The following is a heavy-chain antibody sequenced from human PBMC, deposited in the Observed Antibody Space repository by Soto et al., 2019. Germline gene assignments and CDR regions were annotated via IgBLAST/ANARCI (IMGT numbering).Heavy chain of an antibody. V-gene: IGHV3-11*06. J-gene: IGHJ4*02. CDR1: GFTFSDYY. D-gene: IGHD3-22*01. CDR3: ARDDSSGYYSY. Sequence: QVQLVESGGGLVKPGGSLRLSCAASGFTFSDYYMSWIRQAPGEGLEWVSYISSSSSYTNYADSVKGRFTISRDNAKNSLYLQMNSLRAEDTAVYYCARDDSSGYYSYWGQGTLVTVSS. CDR2: ISSSSSYT.